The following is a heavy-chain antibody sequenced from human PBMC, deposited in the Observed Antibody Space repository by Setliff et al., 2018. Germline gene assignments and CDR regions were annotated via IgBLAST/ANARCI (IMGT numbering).Heavy chain of an antibody. D-gene: IGHD3-10*01. CDR1: GGSISSYY. Sequence: SETLSLTCTVSGGSISSYYWSWIRQPAGKGLEWIGRIYTSGSTNYNPSLKSRVTMSVDTSKNQFSLKLSSVTAADTAVYYCARTVYGSGSPTILLDIWGQGTMVTVSS. J-gene: IGHJ3*02. CDR2: IYTSGST. CDR3: ARTVYGSGSPTILLDI. V-gene: IGHV4-4*07.